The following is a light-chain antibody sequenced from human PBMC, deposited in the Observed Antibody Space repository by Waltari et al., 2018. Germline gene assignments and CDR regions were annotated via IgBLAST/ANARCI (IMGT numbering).Light chain of an antibody. J-gene: IGLJ2*01. V-gene: IGLV2-14*03. CDR1: SSDVGGYNY. CDR3: SSYTSSSPVV. Sequence: QSALTQPASVSGSPGQSITISCTGTSSDVGGYNYVSWYQQHPGKAPKLMMYDVSNRPSGCSNRLSGSKSDNTASLTISVLQAEDEADYYCSSYTSSSPVVFGGGTKLTVL. CDR2: DVS.